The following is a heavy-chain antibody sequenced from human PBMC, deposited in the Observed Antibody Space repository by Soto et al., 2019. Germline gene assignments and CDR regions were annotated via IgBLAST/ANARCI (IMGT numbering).Heavy chain of an antibody. Sequence: GASVKVSCKASGYTFTSYCVSWVRQAPGQGLEWMGWISAYNGNTNYAQKLQGRVTMTTDASTSTTYMELRSLRSDDTAVYYCARGLGYCSGNGCRIPDYYYFGMDFWGQGTTVTVSS. CDR3: ARGLGYCSGNGCRIPDYYYFGMDF. CDR1: GYTFTSYC. D-gene: IGHD2-15*01. J-gene: IGHJ6*02. CDR2: ISAYNGNT. V-gene: IGHV1-18*01.